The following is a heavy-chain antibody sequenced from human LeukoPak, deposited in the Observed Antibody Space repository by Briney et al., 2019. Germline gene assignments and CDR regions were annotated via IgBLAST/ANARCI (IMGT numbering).Heavy chain of an antibody. D-gene: IGHD2-21*01. CDR2: ISDTYATT. J-gene: IGHJ4*02. CDR3: VRHDSFIPF. CDR1: GFTFTNYA. Sequence: GGSLRLSCAASGFTFTNYAMTWVRQGPGKGLEWVSSISDTYATTYYTDSVKGRCTVSRDNSKNTVSLQLNNLRVEDTAVYFCVRHDSFIPFWGQGTLVTVSS. V-gene: IGHV3-23*01.